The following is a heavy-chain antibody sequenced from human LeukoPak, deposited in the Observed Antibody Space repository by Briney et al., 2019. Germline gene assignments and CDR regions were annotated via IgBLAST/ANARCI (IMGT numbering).Heavy chain of an antibody. V-gene: IGHV3-23*01. CDR3: AKDQRWESPHYLDS. Sequence: GGSLRLSCAASGFTFSSSAMSWVRQVPGKGLEWVSGISASGGSTYYADSVRGRFTISRDNSKNTLYVQMDSLRDEDTAVYYYAKDQRWESPHYLDSWGQGTLVTVSS. CDR1: GFTFSSSA. CDR2: ISASGGST. D-gene: IGHD1-26*01. J-gene: IGHJ4*02.